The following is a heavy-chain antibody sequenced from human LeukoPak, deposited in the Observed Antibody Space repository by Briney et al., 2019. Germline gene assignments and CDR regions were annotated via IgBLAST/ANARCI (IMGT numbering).Heavy chain of an antibody. V-gene: IGHV3-23*01. D-gene: IGHD2-15*01. Sequence: GGSLRLSCAASGFTFSDYYMSWIRQAPGKGLEWVSSISSTGGTTYYADSVKGRFTISRDNSKNTLYLQMNSLRAEDTAIYYCAKNGDRGAYCTGGTCYPYFYYYMDVWGKGTTVTI. CDR3: AKNGDRGAYCTGGTCYPYFYYYMDV. CDR2: ISSTGGTT. J-gene: IGHJ6*03. CDR1: GFTFSDYY.